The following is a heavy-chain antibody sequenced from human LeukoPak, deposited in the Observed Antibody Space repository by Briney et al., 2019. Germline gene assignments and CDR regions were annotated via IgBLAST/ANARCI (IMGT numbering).Heavy chain of an antibody. CDR1: GGSVSSGSYY. CDR3: ARCTVTTFPGMDV. V-gene: IGHV4-61*01. CDR2: IYYSGST. Sequence: NPSETLSLTCTVSGGSVSSGSYYWSWIRQPPGKGLEWIGYIYYSGSTNYNPSLKSRVTISVDTSKNQFSLKLSSVTAADTAVYYCARCTVTTFPGMDVWGQGTTVTVSS. J-gene: IGHJ6*02. D-gene: IGHD4-17*01.